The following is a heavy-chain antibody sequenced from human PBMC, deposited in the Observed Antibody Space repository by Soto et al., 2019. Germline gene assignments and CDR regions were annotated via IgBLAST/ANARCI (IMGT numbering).Heavy chain of an antibody. V-gene: IGHV1-8*01. CDR3: ARGINYYDSGDEAFEI. CDR2: MNPNSGNT. J-gene: IGHJ3*02. Sequence: QVQLVQSGAEVKKPGASVKVSCKASGYTFTSYDINWVRQATGHGLEWMGWMNPNSGNTGYAQKFQGRVTMTRNTSMSTAYMELSSLRSEDTAVYYCARGINYYDSGDEAFEIWGQGTMVTVSS. D-gene: IGHD3-10*01. CDR1: GYTFTSYD.